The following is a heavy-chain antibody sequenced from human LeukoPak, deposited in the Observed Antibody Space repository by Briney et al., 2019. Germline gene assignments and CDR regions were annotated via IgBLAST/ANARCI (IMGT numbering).Heavy chain of an antibody. V-gene: IGHV3-11*01. D-gene: IGHD3-22*01. CDR3: ARVVDYYDGSGYTDY. CDR2: ISSSGSII. Sequence: GGSLRLSCAASGFTFRGYYMSWIRQAPGKGLEWVSHISSSGSIINYADSVKGRISISRDNAKNSLYLQMNSLRAEDTAVYYCARVVDYYDGSGYTDYWGQGTLVTVSS. CDR1: GFTFRGYY. J-gene: IGHJ4*02.